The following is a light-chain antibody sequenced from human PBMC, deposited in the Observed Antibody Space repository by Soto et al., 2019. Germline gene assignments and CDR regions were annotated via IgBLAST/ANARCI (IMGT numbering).Light chain of an antibody. CDR1: SSDVGGYKY. Sequence: QSALTQPASVSGSPGQSITISCTGTSSDVGGYKYVSWYQQHPGKAPKLMIYEVSNRPSGVSNRFSGSTSGNTASLTISGLQAEDEADYYCCSYAANSYVFGTGTKLTVL. J-gene: IGLJ1*01. V-gene: IGLV2-14*01. CDR2: EVS. CDR3: CSYAANSYV.